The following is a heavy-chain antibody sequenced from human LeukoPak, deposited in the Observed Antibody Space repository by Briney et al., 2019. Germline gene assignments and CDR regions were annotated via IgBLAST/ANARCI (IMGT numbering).Heavy chain of an antibody. CDR1: GYTFTGYY. CDR2: INPNSGGT. J-gene: IGHJ4*02. V-gene: IGHV1-2*02. D-gene: IGHD2-15*01. CDR3: ADLDCSGGSCYFDY. Sequence: ASAKVSCKASGYTFTGYYMHWVRQAPGQGLEWMGWINPNSGGTNYAQKFQGRVTMTRDTSISTAYMELSRLRSDDTAVYYCADLDCSGGSCYFDYWGQGTLVTVSS.